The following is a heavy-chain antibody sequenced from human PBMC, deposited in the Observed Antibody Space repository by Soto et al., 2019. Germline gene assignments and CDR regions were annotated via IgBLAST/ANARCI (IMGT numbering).Heavy chain of an antibody. J-gene: IGHJ6*02. CDR3: ARVLYYGAGSYPPYGMDV. V-gene: IGHV1-69*01. CDR2: VSPPFRTS. CDR1: GVSFNNNG. D-gene: IGHD3-10*01. Sequence: QVQLVQSGAEVKKPGSSVKVSCKTSGVSFNNNGIGWVRQAPGHGLEWMGGVSPPFRTSNYARKFQGRISIPADASTGTVNMELSSLTPEATAQYYCARVLYYGAGSYPPYGMDVWGQGTTVTFSS.